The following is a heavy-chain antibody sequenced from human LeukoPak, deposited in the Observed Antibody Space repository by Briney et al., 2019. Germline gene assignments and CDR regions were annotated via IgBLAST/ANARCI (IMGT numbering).Heavy chain of an antibody. CDR3: ARARDSYYDSSGYYYVLDAFDI. CDR1: GDSVSSNSAA. J-gene: IGHJ3*02. D-gene: IGHD3-22*01. V-gene: IGHV6-1*01. CDR2: TYYRSKWYN. Sequence: SHTLSLTCAISGDSVSSNSAAWNWIRQSPSRGLEWLGRTYYRSKWYNDYAVSVKRRITINPDTSKNQFSLQLNSVTPEDTAVYYCARARDSYYDSSGYYYVLDAFDIWGQGTMVTVSS.